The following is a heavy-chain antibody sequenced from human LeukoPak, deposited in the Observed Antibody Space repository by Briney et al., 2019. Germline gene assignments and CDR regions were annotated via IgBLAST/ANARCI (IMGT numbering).Heavy chain of an antibody. CDR3: ARDTGDWFDP. Sequence: SETLSLTCTVSGYSISSGYYWGWIRQPPGKGLEWIGSIYHSGSTYYNPSLKSRVTISVDTSKNQFSLKLSSVTAADTAVYYCARDTGDWFDPWGQGALVTVSS. J-gene: IGHJ5*02. CDR1: GYSISSGYY. V-gene: IGHV4-38-2*02. CDR2: IYHSGST. D-gene: IGHD7-27*01.